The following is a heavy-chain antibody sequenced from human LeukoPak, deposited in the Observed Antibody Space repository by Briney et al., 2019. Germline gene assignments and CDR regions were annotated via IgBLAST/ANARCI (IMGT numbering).Heavy chain of an antibody. D-gene: IGHD1-14*01. CDR3: ASEPGTYYYYYMDV. V-gene: IGHV3-66*02. CDR1: GFTVSSNY. CDR2: IYSGGST. Sequence: GGSLRLSCAASGFTVSSNYMSWVRQAPGKGLEWVSVIYSGGSTYYADSVKGRFTISRDNSKNTLYLQMNSLRAEDTAVYYCASEPGTYYYYYMDVWGKGTTVTVSS. J-gene: IGHJ6*03.